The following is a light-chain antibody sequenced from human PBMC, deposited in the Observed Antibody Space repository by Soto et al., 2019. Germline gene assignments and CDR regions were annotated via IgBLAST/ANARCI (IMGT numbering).Light chain of an antibody. V-gene: IGKV2-28*01. J-gene: IGKJ1*01. Sequence: DIVMTQSPLSLPVTPGEPASISCRSSQSLLHSNGYNYLDWYLQKPGQSPQLLIYLGSNRASRVPDRFSGSGSGTDFTLKISRVEAEDVEVYYCMQTLQSWTFGQGTKVEIK. CDR1: QSLLHSNGYNY. CDR2: LGS. CDR3: MQTLQSWT.